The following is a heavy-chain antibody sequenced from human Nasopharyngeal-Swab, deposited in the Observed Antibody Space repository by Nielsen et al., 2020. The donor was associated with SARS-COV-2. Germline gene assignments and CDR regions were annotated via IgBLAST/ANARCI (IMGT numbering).Heavy chain of an antibody. CDR3: AGAVAGTGWDY. V-gene: IGHV4-59*01. CDR2: IYYSGST. D-gene: IGHD6-19*01. J-gene: IGHJ4*02. Sequence: WIRQPPGKGLEWIGYIYYSGSTNYNPSLKSRVTISVDTSKNQFSLKLSSVTAADTAVYYCAGAVAGTGWDYWGRGTLVTVSS.